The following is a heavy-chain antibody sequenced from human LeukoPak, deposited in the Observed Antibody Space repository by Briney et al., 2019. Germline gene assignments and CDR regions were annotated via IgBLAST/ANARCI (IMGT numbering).Heavy chain of an antibody. D-gene: IGHD1-14*01. CDR3: AREHHYYFDY. J-gene: IGHJ4*02. CDR1: GGSFSGYH. CDR2: INHSGST. V-gene: IGHV4-34*01. Sequence: SETLSLTCAVYGGSFSGYHWSWIRQPPGKGLEWIGEINHSGSTNYNPSLKSRVTISVDTSKNQFSLKLSSVTAADTAVYYCAREHHYYFDYWGQGTLVTVSS.